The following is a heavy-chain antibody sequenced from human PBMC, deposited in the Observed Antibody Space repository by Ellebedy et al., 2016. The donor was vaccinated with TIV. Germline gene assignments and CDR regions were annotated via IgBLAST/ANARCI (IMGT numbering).Heavy chain of an antibody. CDR1: GGSLSSYPYY. Sequence: GSLRLSCTVSGGSLSSYPYYWGWIRQSPGKGLEWIGTVYYSGNTYYNSSLKSRVTISVDTSMNRFSLKMNSVTAADKAVYYCARNVLIFTFDKWYSDLWGRGTLVTVSS. D-gene: IGHD3/OR15-3a*01. V-gene: IGHV4-39*01. CDR3: ARNVLIFTFDKWYSDL. CDR2: VYYSGNT. J-gene: IGHJ2*01.